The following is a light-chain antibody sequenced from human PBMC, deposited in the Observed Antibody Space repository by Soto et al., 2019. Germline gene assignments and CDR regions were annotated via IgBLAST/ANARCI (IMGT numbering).Light chain of an antibody. CDR2: LGS. CDR3: MQALQTPWT. V-gene: IGKV2-28*01. CDR1: QSLLHSNGYNY. Sequence: DIVMTQSPLSLPVTPGEPASISCRSSQSLLHSNGYNYLDWYLQKPGQSPQLLIYLGSNRASGVPDRFSGSGSGTDFTLKISRVEAEDVGVYYCMQALQTPWTFGQGTQVESK. J-gene: IGKJ1*01.